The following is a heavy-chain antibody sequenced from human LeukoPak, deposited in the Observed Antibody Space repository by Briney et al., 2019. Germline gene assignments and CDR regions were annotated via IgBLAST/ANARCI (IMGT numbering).Heavy chain of an antibody. Sequence: GGSLRLSCAASGFPFSSFAMSWVRQAPGKGLEWVSVISGSGNSTYYADSVKGRFTVSRDNSKNTLYLQMNSLRAEDTALYYCARNDDYGGNGYFDYWGQGTLVTGSS. J-gene: IGHJ4*02. CDR3: ARNDDYGGNGYFDY. CDR2: ISGSGNST. D-gene: IGHD4-23*01. CDR1: GFPFSSFA. V-gene: IGHV3-23*01.